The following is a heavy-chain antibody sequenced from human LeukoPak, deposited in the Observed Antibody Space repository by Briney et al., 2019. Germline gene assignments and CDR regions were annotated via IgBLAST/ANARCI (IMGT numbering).Heavy chain of an antibody. CDR1: GGTFSSYA. Sequence: SVKVSCKASGGTFSSYAISWVRQAPGQGLEWMGGIIPIFGTANYAQKLQGRVTMTTDTSTSTAYMELRSLRSDDTAVYYCARDHDAFDIWGQGTMVTVSS. CDR3: ARDHDAFDI. V-gene: IGHV1-69*05. J-gene: IGHJ3*02. CDR2: IIPIFGTA.